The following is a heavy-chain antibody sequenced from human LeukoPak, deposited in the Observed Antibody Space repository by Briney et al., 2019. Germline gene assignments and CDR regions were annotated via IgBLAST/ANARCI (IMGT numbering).Heavy chain of an antibody. CDR3: ARGVRVVAATRRFTLYYFDY. CDR2: IYYSGST. D-gene: IGHD2-15*01. Sequence: PSETLSLTCTVSGGSISSSSYYWGWIRQPPGKGLEWIGSIYYSGSTYYKPSLKSRVTISVDTSKNQFSLKLSSVTAADTAVYYCARGVRVVAATRRFTLYYFDYWGQGTLVTVSS. V-gene: IGHV4-39*07. J-gene: IGHJ4*02. CDR1: GGSISSSSYY.